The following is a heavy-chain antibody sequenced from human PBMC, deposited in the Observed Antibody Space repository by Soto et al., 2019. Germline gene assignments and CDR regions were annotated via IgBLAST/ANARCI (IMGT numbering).Heavy chain of an antibody. V-gene: IGHV3-23*01. D-gene: IGHD3-3*01. J-gene: IGHJ6*02. CDR1: GFDFTESA. CDR2: IIGSGTST. Sequence: GGSLRLSCAAPGFDFTESAMNWVRQAPGKGLQWVSDIIGSGTSTSHGDSLKGRFTISRDNSKNTLYLQMNSLRADDTAVYFCAKGHDFWTGYSYYYGMYIWGQGTTVTVSS. CDR3: AKGHDFWTGYSYYYGMYI.